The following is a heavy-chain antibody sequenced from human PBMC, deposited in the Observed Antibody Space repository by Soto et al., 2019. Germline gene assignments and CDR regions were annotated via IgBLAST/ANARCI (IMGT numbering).Heavy chain of an antibody. CDR3: ARKLGHCSSTSCYTDWFDP. CDR1: GYTFTGYY. J-gene: IGHJ5*02. V-gene: IGHV1-2*02. Sequence: ASVKVSCKASGYTFTGYYMHWVRQAPGQGLEWMGWINPNSGGTNYAQKFQGRVTMTRDTSISTAYMELSRLRSDDTAVYYCARKLGHCSSTSCYTDWFDPWGQGTLVTVSS. D-gene: IGHD2-2*02. CDR2: INPNSGGT.